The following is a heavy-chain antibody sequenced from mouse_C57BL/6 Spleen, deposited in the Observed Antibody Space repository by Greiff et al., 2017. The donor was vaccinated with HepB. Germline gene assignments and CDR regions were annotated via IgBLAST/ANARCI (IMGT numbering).Heavy chain of an antibody. CDR2: ISSGGSYT. J-gene: IGHJ2*01. Sequence: EVHLVESGGDLVKPGGSLKLSCAASGFTFSSYGMSWVRQTPDKRLEWVATISSGGSYTYYPDSVKGRFTISRDNAKNTLYLQMSSLKSEDTAMYYCARQYFYYFDYWGQGTTLTVSS. V-gene: IGHV5-6*01. CDR3: ARQYFYYFDY. CDR1: GFTFSSYG.